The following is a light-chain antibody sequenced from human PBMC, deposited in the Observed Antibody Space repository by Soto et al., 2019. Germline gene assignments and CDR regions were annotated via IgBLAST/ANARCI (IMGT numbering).Light chain of an antibody. CDR1: QGIRND. Sequence: AIQVTQSPSSLSASVGDRVTITCRASQGIRNDLSWYQQKPGKAPKLLIYDASSLESGVPSRFSGSGSGTEFTLTISSLQPDDFATYYCQQYNSYSKTFGQGTKVDIK. CDR3: QQYNSYSKT. J-gene: IGKJ1*01. V-gene: IGKV1-13*02. CDR2: DAS.